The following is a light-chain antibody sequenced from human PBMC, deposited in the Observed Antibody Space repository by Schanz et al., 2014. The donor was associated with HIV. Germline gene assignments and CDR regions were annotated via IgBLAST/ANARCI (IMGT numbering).Light chain of an antibody. CDR2: YDT. Sequence: SYELTQSPSVSVAPGKTATITCGGHDIGSKDVHWYQQKPGQAPVLVISYDTDRPSGIPERFSGSNSGHTATLTLDRVETADEADYFCQVWDGSTGVVFGGGTKLTVL. CDR3: QVWDGSTGVV. CDR1: DIGSKD. J-gene: IGLJ2*01. V-gene: IGLV3-21*04.